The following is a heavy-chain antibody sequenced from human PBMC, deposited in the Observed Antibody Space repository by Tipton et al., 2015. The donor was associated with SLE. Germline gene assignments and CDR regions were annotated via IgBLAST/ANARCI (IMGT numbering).Heavy chain of an antibody. Sequence: RSLRLSCAASGFTFSSYAMHWVRQAPGKGLEWVAVISYDGSNKYYADSVKGRSTISRDNSKNTLYLQMNSLRAEDTAVYYCARALGDYGYYYGMDVWGQGTTVTVSS. CDR3: ARALGDYGYYYGMDV. V-gene: IGHV3-30*04. CDR1: GFTFSSYA. J-gene: IGHJ6*02. CDR2: ISYDGSNK. D-gene: IGHD4-17*01.